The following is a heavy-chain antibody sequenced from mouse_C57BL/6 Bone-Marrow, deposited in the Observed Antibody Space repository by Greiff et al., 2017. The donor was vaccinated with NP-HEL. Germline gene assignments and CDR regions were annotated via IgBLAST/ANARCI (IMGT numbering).Heavy chain of an antibody. Sequence: EVQLQESGPGLVKPSQTVFLTCTVTGISITTGNYRWSWIRQFPGNELEWIGYIYYSGTITYNPSLTSRTTITRDTPKNQFFLEMNSLTAEDTATYYCARDWGYWLDYWGQGTTLTVSS. CDR3: ARDWGYWLDY. D-gene: IGHD2-3*01. CDR2: IYYSGTI. J-gene: IGHJ2*01. CDR1: GISITTGNYR. V-gene: IGHV3-5*01.